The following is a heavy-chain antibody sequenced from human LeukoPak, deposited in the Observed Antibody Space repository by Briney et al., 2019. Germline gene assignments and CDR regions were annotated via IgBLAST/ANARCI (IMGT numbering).Heavy chain of an antibody. CDR2: ITGGGEST. CDR3: AKAMFYAFDI. CDR1: GFTFEASA. J-gene: IGHJ3*02. D-gene: IGHD3-10*02. Sequence: PGGSLRLSCAASGFTFEASAMSWVRQAPGKGLGWVAVITGGGESTYYADSVKGRFTISRDNSKKTLFLQVNSLRAEDTAVYYCAKAMFYAFDIWGQGTMVTVSS. V-gene: IGHV3-23*01.